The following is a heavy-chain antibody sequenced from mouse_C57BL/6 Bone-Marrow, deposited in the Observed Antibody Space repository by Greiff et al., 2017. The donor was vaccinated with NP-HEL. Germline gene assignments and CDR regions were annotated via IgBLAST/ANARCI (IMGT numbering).Heavy chain of an antibody. CDR1: GYTFTDYY. Sequence: VQLQQSGAELVRPGASVKLSCKASGYTFTDYYINWVKQRPGQGLEWIARIYPGSGNTYYNEKFKGKATLTAEKSSSTAYMQLSSLTSEDSAVYFCARPDYYGSQHWGQGTTLTVSS. J-gene: IGHJ2*01. V-gene: IGHV1-76*01. D-gene: IGHD1-1*01. CDR2: IYPGSGNT. CDR3: ARPDYYGSQH.